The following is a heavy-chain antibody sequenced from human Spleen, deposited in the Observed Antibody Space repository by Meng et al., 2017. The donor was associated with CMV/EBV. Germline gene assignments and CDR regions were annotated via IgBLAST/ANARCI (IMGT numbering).Heavy chain of an antibody. J-gene: IGHJ6*02. Sequence: GESLKISCAASGFTFSSYAMHWVRQAPGKGLEWVAVISYDGSNKYYADSVKGRFTISRDNSKNTLYLQMNSLTAEDTAVYYCARDSAYDFWSGRRQVYYYYYGMDVWGQGTTVTVSS. CDR1: GFTFSSYA. V-gene: IGHV3-30*04. CDR3: ARDSAYDFWSGRRQVYYYYYGMDV. CDR2: ISYDGSNK. D-gene: IGHD3-3*01.